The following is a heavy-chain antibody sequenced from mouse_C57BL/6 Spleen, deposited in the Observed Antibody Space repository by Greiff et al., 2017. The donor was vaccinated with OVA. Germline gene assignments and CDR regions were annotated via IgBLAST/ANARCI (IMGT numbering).Heavy chain of an antibody. J-gene: IGHJ4*01. CDR2: INPNNGGT. Sequence: VQLQQSGPELVKPGASVKIPCKASGYTFTDYNMDWVKQSHGKSLEWIGDINPNNGGTNYNQKFKGKATLTVDKSSSKAYMELRSLTSEDTAVYYCARRDRKGYAMDYWGQGTSVTVSS. CDR3: ARRDRKGYAMDY. CDR1: GYTFTDYN. V-gene: IGHV1-18*01.